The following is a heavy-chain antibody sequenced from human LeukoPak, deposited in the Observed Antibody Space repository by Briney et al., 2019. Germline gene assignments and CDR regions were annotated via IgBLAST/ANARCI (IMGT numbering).Heavy chain of an antibody. CDR2: IYYSGST. V-gene: IGHV4-59*08. CDR1: GGSISSYY. D-gene: IGHD3-9*01. Sequence: PSETLSLTCTVSGGSISSYYWSWIRRPPGKGLEWIGYIYYSGSTNYNPSLKSRVTISVDTSKNQFSLKLSSVTAADTAVYYCARGGFDILTGGYYFDYWGQGTLVTVSS. J-gene: IGHJ4*02. CDR3: ARGGFDILTGGYYFDY.